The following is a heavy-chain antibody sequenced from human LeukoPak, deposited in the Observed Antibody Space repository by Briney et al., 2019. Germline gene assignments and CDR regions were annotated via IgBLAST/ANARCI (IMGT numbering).Heavy chain of an antibody. CDR1: GFTFSRYA. D-gene: IGHD2-15*01. V-gene: IGHV3-74*01. CDR2: INSDGSTT. Sequence: GGSVRLSCAVSGFTFSRYAMTWVRQAPGKGLVWVSGINSDGSTTSYADSVKGRFTISRDNSKNTLYLQMNTLRPEDTAVYYCAREESARRIHALHPWGQGTLVTVSA. J-gene: IGHJ5*02. CDR3: AREESARRIHALHP.